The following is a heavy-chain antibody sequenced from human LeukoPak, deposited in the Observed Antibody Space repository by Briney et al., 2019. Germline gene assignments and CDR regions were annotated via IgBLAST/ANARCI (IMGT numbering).Heavy chain of an antibody. D-gene: IGHD3-10*01. CDR3: ARAGITMVRGVITH. Sequence: GGSLRLSCAASGFTFSSYSMNWVRQAPGKGLEWVSSISSSSSYIYYADSVEGRFTISRDNAKNSLYLQMNSLRAEDTAVYYCARAGITMVRGVITHWGQGTLVTVSS. V-gene: IGHV3-21*01. CDR1: GFTFSSYS. CDR2: ISSSSSYI. J-gene: IGHJ4*02.